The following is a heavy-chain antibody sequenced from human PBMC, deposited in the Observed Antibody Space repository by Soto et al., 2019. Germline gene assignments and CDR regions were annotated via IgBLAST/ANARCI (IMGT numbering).Heavy chain of an antibody. CDR1: SDSIAGENW. J-gene: IGHJ4*02. CDR2: IFHTGGT. Sequence: QVQLQESGPGLVKPSETLSLTCTVSSDSIAGENWWSWVRQPPGMGLERIGEIFHTGGTNSNPSLKSRVTMEVDKSKNQFSLKLISATAADTAVYYCARVFSSGSGWMYYFDFWGQGTLVSVSS. D-gene: IGHD6-25*01. CDR3: ARVFSSGSGWMYYFDF. V-gene: IGHV4-4*02.